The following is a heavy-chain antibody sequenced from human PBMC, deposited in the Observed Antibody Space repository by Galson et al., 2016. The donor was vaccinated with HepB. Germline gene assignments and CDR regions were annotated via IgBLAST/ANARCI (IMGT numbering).Heavy chain of an antibody. J-gene: IGHJ5*02. V-gene: IGHV4-4*02. CDR2: IFHTGTT. CDR1: SDSISSNSW. D-gene: IGHD2-2*01. Sequence: SETLSLTCAVSSDSISSNSWWTWVRQSPGKGLEWIGEIFHTGTTFYNPALNSRVTISVDKSRNVFSLGLTSVTAADTAMYYCTRVKGGCSRTSCVFDPWGQGTLVTVSS. CDR3: TRVKGGCSRTSCVFDP.